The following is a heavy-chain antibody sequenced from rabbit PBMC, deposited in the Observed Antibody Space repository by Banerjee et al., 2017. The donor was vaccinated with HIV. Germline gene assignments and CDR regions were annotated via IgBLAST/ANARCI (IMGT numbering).Heavy chain of an antibody. CDR1: GFSLSTYA. CDR3: ARNCSVGWNDLDL. Sequence: QSLEESGGDLVKPGASLTLTCTVSGFSLSTYAMFWVRQAPGKGLEYIGYSGVGGGAYYATWAKGRFTISRTSSTTVTLQMPSLTAADTATYFCARNCSVGWNDLDLWGPGTLVTVS. V-gene: IGHV1S40*01. J-gene: IGHJ4*01. CDR2: SGVGGGA. D-gene: IGHD4-1*01.